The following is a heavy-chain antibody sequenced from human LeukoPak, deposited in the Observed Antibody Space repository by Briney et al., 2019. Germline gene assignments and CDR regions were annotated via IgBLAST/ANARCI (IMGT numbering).Heavy chain of an antibody. D-gene: IGHD2-15*01. J-gene: IGHJ4*02. CDR2: ISSSGTTI. Sequence: PGGSLRLSCAASGFTFSDYYMSWIRQAPGKGLEWVSYISSSGTTISYTDSVKGRFTISRDNSKNTLYLQMNGLRAEDTAVYYCAKDTPAIDYWGQGALVTVSS. V-gene: IGHV3-11*01. CDR3: AKDTPAIDY. CDR1: GFTFSDYY.